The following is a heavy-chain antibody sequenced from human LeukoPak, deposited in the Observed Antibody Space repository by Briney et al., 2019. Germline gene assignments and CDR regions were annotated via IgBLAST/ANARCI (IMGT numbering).Heavy chain of an antibody. CDR1: GYTFTNYD. Sequence: ASVKVSCKASGYTFTNYDINWVRQATGQGLEWMGWMNPNSGNTAYAQKFQGRVTMTRNTSISTAYMELSSLRSEDTALYYCARASISATGQDVWGRGTTVNVSS. V-gene: IGHV1-8*01. D-gene: IGHD1-1*01. CDR3: ARASISATGQDV. CDR2: MNPNSGNT. J-gene: IGHJ6*02.